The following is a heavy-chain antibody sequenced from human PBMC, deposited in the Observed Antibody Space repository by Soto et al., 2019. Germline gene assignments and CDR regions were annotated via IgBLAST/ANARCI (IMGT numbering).Heavy chain of an antibody. CDR2: IIPIFGTA. CDR3: AKNYYGSGSYYNAIYYGMDV. Sequence: SVKVSCKASGGTFSSYAISWVRQAPGQGLEWMGGIIPIFGTANYAQKFQGRVTITADESTSTAYMELSSLRSEDTAVYYCAKNYYGSGSYYNAIYYGMDVWGQGTTVTVSS. CDR1: GGTFSSYA. D-gene: IGHD3-10*01. V-gene: IGHV1-69*13. J-gene: IGHJ6*02.